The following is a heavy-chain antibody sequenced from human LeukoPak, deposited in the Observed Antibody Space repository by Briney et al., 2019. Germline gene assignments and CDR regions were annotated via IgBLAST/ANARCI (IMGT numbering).Heavy chain of an antibody. V-gene: IGHV3-48*01. J-gene: IGHJ6*03. CDR1: GFIFSTYS. CDR2: ISSSSSTI. Sequence: GGSLRLSCAASGFIFSTYSMNWVRQAPGKGLEWVSYISSSSSTIYYADSVKGRFTISRDNAENSLYLQMNSLGAEDSAVYYCARDDHYNYYYMDVWGKGTTVTVSS. CDR3: ARDDHYNYYYMDV.